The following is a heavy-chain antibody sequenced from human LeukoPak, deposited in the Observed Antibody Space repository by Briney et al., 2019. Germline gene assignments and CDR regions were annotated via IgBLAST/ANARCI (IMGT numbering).Heavy chain of an antibody. V-gene: IGHV4-34*01. D-gene: IGHD6-13*01. J-gene: IGHJ4*02. Sequence: PSETLSLTCAVSGGSFSGYYWSWIRQPPGKGLEWIGEINHSGSATYNPSLKSRVTISVDTSKNQFSLKLSSVPAADTAVYYCARYSAAAASYFDYWGQGTLVTVSS. CDR3: ARYSAAAASYFDY. CDR1: GGSFSGYY. CDR2: INHSGSA.